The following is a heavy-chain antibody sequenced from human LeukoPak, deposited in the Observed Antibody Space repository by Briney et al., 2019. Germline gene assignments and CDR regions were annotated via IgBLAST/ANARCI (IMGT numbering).Heavy chain of an antibody. CDR3: ARNGDYYEKSGYYYLFDF. D-gene: IGHD3-22*01. CDR2: INHSGST. J-gene: IGHJ4*02. CDR1: GGSFSGYY. V-gene: IGHV4-34*01. Sequence: PSETLSLTCAVYGGSFSGYYWSWIRQPPGKGLEWIGEINHSGSTNYNPSHKSRVTISVDTSKNQFSLKLSSVTAADTAVYYCARNGDYYEKSGYYYLFDFWGQGTLVTISS.